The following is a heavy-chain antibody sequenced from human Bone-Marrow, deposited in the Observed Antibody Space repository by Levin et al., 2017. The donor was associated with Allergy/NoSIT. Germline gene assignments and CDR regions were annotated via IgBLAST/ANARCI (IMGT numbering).Heavy chain of an antibody. CDR3: ARAAKRWNGEPRWERPYFDY. Sequence: KTSETLSLTCTVSGDSISSHYFTWIRQPPGKGLEWIGYIHYSGRTNCDPSLKSRVTISVDTTKNQFSLKLNSVTAADTAVYFCARAAKRWNGEPRWERPYFDYWGQGTLVTVSS. CDR2: IHYSGRT. CDR1: GDSISSHY. D-gene: IGHD2-8*01. J-gene: IGHJ4*02. V-gene: IGHV4-59*11.